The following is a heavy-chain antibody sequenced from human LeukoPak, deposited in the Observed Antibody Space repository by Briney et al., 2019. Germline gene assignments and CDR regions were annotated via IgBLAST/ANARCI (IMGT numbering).Heavy chain of an antibody. CDR1: GFSLTNARMG. V-gene: IGHV2-26*01. J-gene: IGHJ6*03. CDR3: AHYRYDYHYFYYYMDV. Sequence: SGPTLVNPTETLTLPCTVSGFSLTNARMGVSWIRQPPGKALEWLAHIFSNDAKSHSTSLKSRPTISKDTSKSQGVLCITILDPVDTATYYCAHYRYDYHYFYYYMDVWGKGTTVTVSS. D-gene: IGHD3-3*01. CDR2: IFSNDAK.